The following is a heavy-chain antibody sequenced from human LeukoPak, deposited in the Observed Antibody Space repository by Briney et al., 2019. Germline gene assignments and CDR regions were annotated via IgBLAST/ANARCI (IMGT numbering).Heavy chain of an antibody. CDR2: MNPTTGNT. D-gene: IGHD6-13*01. CDR1: EYTFTSYD. J-gene: IGHJ4*02. V-gene: IGHV1-8*01. Sequence: GASVKVSCKASEYTFTSYDINWVRQAPGQGLEWMGWMNPTTGNTGYAQKFQGRVTMTRDMSTSTVYMELSSLRSEDTAVYYCARGAAAGYFDYWGQGTLVTVSS. CDR3: ARGAAAGYFDY.